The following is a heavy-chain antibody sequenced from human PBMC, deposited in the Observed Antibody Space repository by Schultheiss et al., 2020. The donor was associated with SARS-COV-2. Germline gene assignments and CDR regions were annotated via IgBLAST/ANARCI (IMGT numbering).Heavy chain of an antibody. V-gene: IGHV4-61*08. Sequence: SETLSLTCTVSGGSISSGGYYWSWIRQPPGKGLEWIGYIYYSGSTNYNPSLKSRVTISVDTSKNQFSLKLSSVTAADTAVYYCARLGYYDKGTVAFDIWGQGTMVTVSS. D-gene: IGHD3-22*01. CDR1: GGSISSGGYY. J-gene: IGHJ3*02. CDR3: ARLGYYDKGTVAFDI. CDR2: IYYSGST.